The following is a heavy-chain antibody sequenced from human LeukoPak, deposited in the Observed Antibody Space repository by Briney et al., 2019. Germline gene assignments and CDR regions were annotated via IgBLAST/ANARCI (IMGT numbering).Heavy chain of an antibody. CDR1: RYTLTSYY. V-gene: IGHV1-46*01. D-gene: IGHD3-9*01. CDR2: IKPRGGGT. Sequence: GASVKVSCKASRYTLTSYYMHWVRQAPGQGLEWMGIIKPRGGGTSYTQKFQGRVTMTRDTSTSTVYMELSSLRSEDTAVYYCARALTGSRGDYFDHWGQGTLVTVSS. J-gene: IGHJ4*02. CDR3: ARALTGSRGDYFDH.